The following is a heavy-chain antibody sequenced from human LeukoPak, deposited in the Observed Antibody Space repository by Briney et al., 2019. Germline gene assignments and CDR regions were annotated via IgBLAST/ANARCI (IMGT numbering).Heavy chain of an antibody. J-gene: IGHJ4*02. CDR1: GYTFTGYY. Sequence: ASVKVSCKASGYTFTGYYMHWVRQAPGQGLEWMGIINPSGGSTSYAQKFQGRVTMTRDTSTSTVYMELSSLRSEDTAVYYCARGTPLGNGDPRAYFDYWGQGTLVTVSS. CDR2: INPSGGST. CDR3: ARGTPLGNGDPRAYFDY. D-gene: IGHD4-17*01. V-gene: IGHV1-46*01.